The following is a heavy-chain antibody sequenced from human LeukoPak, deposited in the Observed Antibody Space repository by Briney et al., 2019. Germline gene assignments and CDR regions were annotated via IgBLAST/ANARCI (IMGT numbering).Heavy chain of an antibody. CDR1: GYTFTSYG. J-gene: IGHJ4*02. V-gene: IGHV1-18*01. Sequence: ASVKVSCKASGYTFTSYGISWVRQAPGQGLEWMGWISAYNGNTNYAQKLQSRVTMTTDTSTSTAYMELRSLRSDDTAVYYCAREVATIGPFDYWGQGTLVTVSS. D-gene: IGHD5-12*01. CDR3: AREVATIGPFDY. CDR2: ISAYNGNT.